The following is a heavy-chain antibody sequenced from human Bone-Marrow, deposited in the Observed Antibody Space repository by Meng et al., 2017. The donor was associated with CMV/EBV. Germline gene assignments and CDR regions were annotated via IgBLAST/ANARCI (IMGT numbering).Heavy chain of an antibody. CDR1: GYTFTGYY. V-gene: IGHV1-2*02. D-gene: IGHD3-16*01. Sequence: ASVKVSCKASGYTFTGYYMHWVRQPPGQGLEWMGWINPNSGGTNYAEKFQGRVTTTRDTSINTAYMELRGLTSDDTAVYYLSRDVKVLSTFGPHYFYYGMDVWGPGTTVTGYS. CDR3: SRDVKVLSTFGPHYFYYGMDV. CDR2: INPNSGGT. J-gene: IGHJ6*01.